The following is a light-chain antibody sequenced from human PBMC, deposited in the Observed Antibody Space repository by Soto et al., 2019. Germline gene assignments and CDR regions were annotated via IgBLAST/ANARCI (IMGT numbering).Light chain of an antibody. Sequence: QSVLTQPPSVSATPGQKVTISCSGGPSNIGNNFVFWYQRLPGTAPRVIIYDNYERPSGIPDRFSGSKSGTSATLDITGLQTGDEADYYCATWDNLLSAGLFGGGTKLTVL. CDR2: DNY. J-gene: IGLJ2*01. CDR1: PSNIGNNF. CDR3: ATWDNLLSAGL. V-gene: IGLV1-51*01.